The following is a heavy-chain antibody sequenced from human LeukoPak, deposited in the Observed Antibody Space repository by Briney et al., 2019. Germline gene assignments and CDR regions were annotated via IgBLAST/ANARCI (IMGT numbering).Heavy chain of an antibody. CDR1: GGSFSGYY. CDR3: ARGRGNYGSGSYYYYYYYMDV. D-gene: IGHD3-10*01. V-gene: IGHV4-34*01. J-gene: IGHJ6*03. Sequence: PSETLSLTCAVYGGSFSGYYWSWIRQPPGKGLEWIGEINHSGSTNYNPSLKSRVTISVDTSENQFSLKLSSVTAADTAVYYCARGRGNYGSGSYYYYYYYMDVWGKGTTVTVSS. CDR2: INHSGST.